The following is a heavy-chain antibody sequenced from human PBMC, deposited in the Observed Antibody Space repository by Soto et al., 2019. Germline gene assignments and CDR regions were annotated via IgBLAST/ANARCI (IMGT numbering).Heavy chain of an antibody. D-gene: IGHD6-13*01. Sequence: PSETLSLTCTVSGVSISSYYWNWIRQPPGKGLEWIGYIYSNGSTNSNPSLKSRVTISIGTSKHQFSLTLNSVTAADTAVYYCARLPPIAAAGHYYFGMDVWGQGTTVTVSS. V-gene: IGHV4-59*08. J-gene: IGHJ6*02. CDR1: GVSISSYY. CDR2: IYSNGST. CDR3: ARLPPIAAAGHYYFGMDV.